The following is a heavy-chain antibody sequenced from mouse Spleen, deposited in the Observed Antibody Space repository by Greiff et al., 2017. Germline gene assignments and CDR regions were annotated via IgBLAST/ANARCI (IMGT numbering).Heavy chain of an antibody. CDR1: GYSFTGYY. CDR2: INPSTGGT. D-gene: IGHD2-2*01. CDR3: ARSVWLDAMDY. V-gene: IGHV1-42*01. Sequence: VQLQQSGPELVKPGASVKISCKASGYSFTGYYMNWVKESPEKSLEWIGEINPSTGGTTYNQKFKAKATLTVDKSSSTAYMQLKSLTSEDSAVYYCARSVWLDAMDYWGRGTSVTVSS. J-gene: IGHJ4*01.